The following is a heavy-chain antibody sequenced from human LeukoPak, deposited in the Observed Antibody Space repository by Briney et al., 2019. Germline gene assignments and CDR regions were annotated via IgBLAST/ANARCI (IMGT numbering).Heavy chain of an antibody. Sequence: ASVKVSCKASGYTFTSYGISWVRQAPGQGLEWMGWISAYNGNTNYAQKLQGRVTMTTETSTSTAYMELRSLRSDDTAVYYCARASYYDFWSGYYSSTPSVDYWGQGTLVTVSS. CDR3: ARASYYDFWSGYYSSTPSVDY. J-gene: IGHJ4*02. CDR1: GYTFTSYG. CDR2: ISAYNGNT. D-gene: IGHD3-3*01. V-gene: IGHV1-18*01.